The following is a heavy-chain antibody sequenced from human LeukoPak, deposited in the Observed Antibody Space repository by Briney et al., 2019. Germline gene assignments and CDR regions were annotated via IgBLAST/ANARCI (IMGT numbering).Heavy chain of an antibody. CDR3: ARGQSNRLRFLEWLFHYYFDY. CDR2: MNPNSGNT. Sequence: ASVKVSCKASGYTFTSYDINWVRQATGQGLEWMGWMNPNSGNTGYAQKFQGRVTITRNTSISTAYMELSSLRSEDTAVYYCARGQSNRLRFLEWLFHYYFDYWGQGTLVTVSS. CDR1: GYTFTSYD. J-gene: IGHJ4*02. V-gene: IGHV1-8*03. D-gene: IGHD3-3*01.